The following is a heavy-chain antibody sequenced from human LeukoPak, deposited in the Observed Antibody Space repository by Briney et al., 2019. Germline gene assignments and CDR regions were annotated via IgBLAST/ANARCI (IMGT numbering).Heavy chain of an antibody. D-gene: IGHD2-21*01. Sequence: GGSLRLSCAASGFTFSNHWMHWVRQAPGKGLVWVSRIDEGGSNAMYADSVRGRFSISRDNAKNTVNLQMNSLRAEDTGVYYCIRDEALWRLDYWGQGTLVTVSS. CDR3: IRDEALWRLDY. V-gene: IGHV3-74*03. CDR1: GFTFSNHW. CDR2: IDEGGSNA. J-gene: IGHJ4*02.